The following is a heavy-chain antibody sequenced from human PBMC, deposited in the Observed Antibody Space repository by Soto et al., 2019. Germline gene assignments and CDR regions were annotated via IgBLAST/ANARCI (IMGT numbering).Heavy chain of an antibody. J-gene: IGHJ6*02. CDR1: GYNFTNYW. V-gene: IGHV5-51*01. D-gene: IGHD2-8*01. CDR3: ARHAPYCSNGVCYIYDFYYGMDV. Sequence: PGESLKISCQGSGYNFTNYWIAWVRQVPGKGLEWMGIIYPGDSDSRYSPSFQGQVTISVDKSISTAYLQWSSLQASDTAMYYCARHAPYCSNGVCYIYDFYYGMDVWGQGTTVTVSS. CDR2: IYPGDSDS.